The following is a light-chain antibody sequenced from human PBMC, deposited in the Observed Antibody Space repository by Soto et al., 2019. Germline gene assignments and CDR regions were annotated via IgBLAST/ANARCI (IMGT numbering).Light chain of an antibody. CDR3: QKYNSAPWT. V-gene: IGKV1-27*01. CDR2: SAS. CDR1: QGISNY. Sequence: DIQMTQSPSSLSASVGDRVTITCRASQGISNYLAWYQQKPGKVPKLLIYSASTLQAGVPSRFSGSGSGTDFTLTISSLQAEDVATYYCQKYNSAPWTFGQGTKVEIK. J-gene: IGKJ1*01.